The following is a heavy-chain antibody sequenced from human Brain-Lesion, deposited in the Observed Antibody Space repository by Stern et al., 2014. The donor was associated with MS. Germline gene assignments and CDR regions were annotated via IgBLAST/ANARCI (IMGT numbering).Heavy chain of an antibody. V-gene: IGHV1-2*02. J-gene: IGHJ6*02. Sequence: QVQLVQSGAEVKKPGASVKVSCKTSGYIFTGYYIHWVRQAPGQGLEWMALANPNTGGTKYAQKVQGRVTMSRDTSISTAYVELSSLTSDDTAVYYCARDQRGITIFGVVTDYYYLGMDVWGQGTTVTVSS. D-gene: IGHD3-3*01. CDR3: ARDQRGITIFGVVTDYYYLGMDV. CDR1: GYIFTGYY. CDR2: ANPNTGGT.